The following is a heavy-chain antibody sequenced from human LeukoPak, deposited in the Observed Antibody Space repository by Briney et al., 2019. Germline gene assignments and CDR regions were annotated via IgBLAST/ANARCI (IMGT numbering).Heavy chain of an antibody. CDR3: ARGGDSLHY. D-gene: IGHD3-10*01. J-gene: IGHJ4*02. V-gene: IGHV3-66*01. CDR1: GFTVSSNF. Sequence: GGSLRLSCAASGFTVSSNFMTWVRQAPGKGLEWVSVIYSGGSTYYADSVKDRFTISRGNSKNMLYLQMNSLRAEDTAVYYCARGGDSLHYWGQGTLVTVSS. CDR2: IYSGGST.